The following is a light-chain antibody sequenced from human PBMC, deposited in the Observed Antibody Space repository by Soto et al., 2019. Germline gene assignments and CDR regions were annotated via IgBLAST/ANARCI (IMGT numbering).Light chain of an antibody. Sequence: AIRMTQSPSSLSASTGDRVTITCRASQGISSYLAWYQQKPGKAPKLLINVASTLQSGVPSRFSGSGSGTDFTLAISSLQPEDFATYYCQQSSSTPQTFGGGTRVEIK. CDR2: VAS. CDR1: QGISSY. V-gene: IGKV1-8*01. J-gene: IGKJ4*01. CDR3: QQSSSTPQT.